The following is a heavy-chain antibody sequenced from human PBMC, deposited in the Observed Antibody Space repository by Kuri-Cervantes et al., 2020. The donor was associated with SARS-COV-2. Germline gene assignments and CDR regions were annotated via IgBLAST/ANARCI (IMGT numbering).Heavy chain of an antibody. J-gene: IGHJ4*02. CDR3: AKPFGYSGYDPPDY. D-gene: IGHD5-12*01. V-gene: IGHV3-23*01. CDR2: ISGSGGAT. Sequence: ETLSLTCAASGFTFSSHAMIWVRQAPGKGLEWVSSISGSGGATYYADSAKGRFTISRDNSKNTLSLQMNSLRAEDTAVYYCAKPFGYSGYDPPDYWGQGTLVTVSS. CDR1: GFTFSSHA.